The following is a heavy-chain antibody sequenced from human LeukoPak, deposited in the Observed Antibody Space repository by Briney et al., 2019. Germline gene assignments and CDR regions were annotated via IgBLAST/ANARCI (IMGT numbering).Heavy chain of an antibody. CDR3: ANNVLLWFGEFH. J-gene: IGHJ1*01. Sequence: GGSLRLSCAASGFTFSSYAMSWVRQAPGKGLEWVSAIRGSGGSTYYADSVKGRFTISRDNSKNTLYLQMNSLRAEDTAVYYCANNVLLWFGEFHWGQGTLVTVSS. V-gene: IGHV3-23*01. CDR2: IRGSGGST. CDR1: GFTFSSYA. D-gene: IGHD3-10*01.